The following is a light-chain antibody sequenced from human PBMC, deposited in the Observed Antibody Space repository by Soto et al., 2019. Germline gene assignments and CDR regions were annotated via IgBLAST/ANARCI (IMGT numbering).Light chain of an antibody. CDR1: SSDVGGYNY. CDR2: EVS. CDR3: SSYTSSNTYV. J-gene: IGLJ1*01. V-gene: IGLV2-14*01. Sequence: QSALTQPASVSGSPGQSITISCTGTSSDVGGYNYVSWYQQHPGKAPKLIIYEVSNRPSGVSNRFSGSKSDNTASLTISGLQAEDEADYYGSSYTSSNTYVSGTGTKVTVL.